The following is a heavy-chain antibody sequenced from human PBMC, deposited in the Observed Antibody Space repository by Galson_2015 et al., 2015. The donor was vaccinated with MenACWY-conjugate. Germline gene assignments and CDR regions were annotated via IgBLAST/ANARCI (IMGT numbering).Heavy chain of an antibody. CDR1: GYTFSSFP. Sequence: SVKVSCKASGYTFSSFPVHWVRQAPGQRLEWMGWINVGNGNTEYSQRFQGSVTITRDTSAKIVYMELSSLTSEDTAVYHCASELHGGVSGIRIYYYYGMDVWGQGTTVTVSS. J-gene: IGHJ6*02. D-gene: IGHD1-20*01. CDR3: ASELHGGVSGIRIYYYYGMDV. V-gene: IGHV1-3*01. CDR2: INVGNGNT.